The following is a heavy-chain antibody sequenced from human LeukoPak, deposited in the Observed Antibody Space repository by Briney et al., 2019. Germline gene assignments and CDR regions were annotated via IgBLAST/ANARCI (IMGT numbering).Heavy chain of an antibody. J-gene: IGHJ5*02. Sequence: SSETLSLTCAVYGGSFSGYYWSWIRQPPGKGLEWIGGINHSGSTNYNPSLKSRVTISVDTSKNQFSLKLSSVTAADTAVYYCARASSLVWFDPWGQGTLVTVSS. CDR1: GGSFSGYY. CDR2: INHSGST. CDR3: ARASSLVWFDP. D-gene: IGHD6-13*01. V-gene: IGHV4-34*01.